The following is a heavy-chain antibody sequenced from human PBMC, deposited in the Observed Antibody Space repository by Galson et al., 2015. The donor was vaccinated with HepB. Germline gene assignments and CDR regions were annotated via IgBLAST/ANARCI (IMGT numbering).Heavy chain of an antibody. CDR2: INPNSGGT. CDR1: GYTFTGYY. V-gene: IGHV1-2*02. J-gene: IGHJ4*02. CDR3: ARDLEGELLSPRVDY. Sequence: SVKVSCKASGYTFTGYYMHWVRQAPGQGLEWMGWINPNSGGTNYAQKFQGRVTMTRDTSISTAYMELSRLRSDDTAVYYCARDLEGELLSPRVDYWGQGTLVTVSS. D-gene: IGHD3-10*01.